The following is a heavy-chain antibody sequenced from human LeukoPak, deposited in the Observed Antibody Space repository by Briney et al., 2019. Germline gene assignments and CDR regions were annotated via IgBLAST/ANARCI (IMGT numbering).Heavy chain of an antibody. Sequence: ASVKVSCKASGYTFTGYYIHWVRQAPGQGLEWMGWINPNSGGTNYAQKFQGRVTMTRDTSMSTAYMELSGLRSDDTAVYYCARVGIAVAGKGDWFDPWGQGTLVTVSS. J-gene: IGHJ5*02. CDR2: INPNSGGT. CDR1: GYTFTGYY. V-gene: IGHV1-2*02. CDR3: ARVGIAVAGKGDWFDP. D-gene: IGHD6-19*01.